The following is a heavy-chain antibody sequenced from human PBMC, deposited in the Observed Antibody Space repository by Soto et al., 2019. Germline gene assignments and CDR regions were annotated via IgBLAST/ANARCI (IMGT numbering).Heavy chain of an antibody. D-gene: IGHD4-17*01. CDR1: GGSFSTYG. V-gene: IGHV1-69*01. CDR3: ARDGVDVSRTTVRHGALDI. CDR2: FLPVFTTA. Sequence: QVQLVQSGAEVKKPGSSVKVSCKASGGSFSTYGISWVRQAPGQGLEWMGGFLPVFTTAKYAQKFQGRVSITAEESTYTAYMELSSLRCDDTAVYFCARDGVDVSRTTVRHGALDIWGQGTVVTVSS. J-gene: IGHJ3*02.